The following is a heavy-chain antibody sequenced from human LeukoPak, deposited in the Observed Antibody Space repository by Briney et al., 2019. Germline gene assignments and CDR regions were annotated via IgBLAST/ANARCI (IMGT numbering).Heavy chain of an antibody. V-gene: IGHV1-69*01. CDR3: ATEMMNDSSGYRRLRYFDY. Sequence: RASVTVSCKASGGTFSSYAISWVRQAPGQGLEWMGGIIPIFGTANYAQKFQGRVTITADESTSTAYMELSSLRSEDTAVYYCATEMMNDSSGYRRLRYFDYWGQGTLVTVSS. D-gene: IGHD3-22*01. CDR1: GGTFSSYA. J-gene: IGHJ4*02. CDR2: IIPIFGTA.